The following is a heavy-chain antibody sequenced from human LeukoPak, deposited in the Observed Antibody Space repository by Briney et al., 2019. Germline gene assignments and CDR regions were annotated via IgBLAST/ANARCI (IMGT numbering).Heavy chain of an antibody. CDR3: AAGEEDYGDFNWFDP. D-gene: IGHD4-17*01. Sequence: SQTLSLTCTVAGGSISSGSSYWSWIRQPAGKGLEWIVRIYTSGSTNYNPSLKSRVTISVDTSKNQFSLKLSSVTAADTAVYYCAAGEEDYGDFNWFDPWGQGTLVTVSS. V-gene: IGHV4-61*02. J-gene: IGHJ5*02. CDR1: GGSISSGSSY. CDR2: IYTSGST.